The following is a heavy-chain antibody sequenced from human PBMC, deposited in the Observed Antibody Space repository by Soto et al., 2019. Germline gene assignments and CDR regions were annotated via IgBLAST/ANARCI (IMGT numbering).Heavy chain of an antibody. CDR1: GHTLSELS. D-gene: IGHD1-1*01. Sequence: QVQLVQSGAEVKKPGASVKVTCKVSGHTLSELSMHWVRQAPGKGLEWMGGFDPEDGETISAQEFQGRVTMTEDTSTAAKYMEVSSLRSDDTAVYYCAAGGTRWLHSPFDYWGQGTLVTISS. V-gene: IGHV1-24*01. CDR2: FDPEDGET. CDR3: AAGGTRWLHSPFDY. J-gene: IGHJ4*02.